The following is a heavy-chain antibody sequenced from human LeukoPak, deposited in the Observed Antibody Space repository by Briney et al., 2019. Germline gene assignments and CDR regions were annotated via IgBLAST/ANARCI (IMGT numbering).Heavy chain of an antibody. D-gene: IGHD1-1*01. J-gene: IGHJ6*03. CDR3: ARLGTPYYYYYMDV. Sequence: GESLKISCKGSGYSFTSYWIGWVRQMPGKGLEWMGIIYPGDSDTRYSPSFQGQVSISADKSFNTAYLQWRSVEASDTAIYYCARLGTPYYYYYMDVWGRGTTVTVSS. V-gene: IGHV5-51*01. CDR1: GYSFTSYW. CDR2: IYPGDSDT.